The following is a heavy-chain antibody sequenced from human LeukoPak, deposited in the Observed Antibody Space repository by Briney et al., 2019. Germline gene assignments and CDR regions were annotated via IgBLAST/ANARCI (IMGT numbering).Heavy chain of an antibody. V-gene: IGHV3-23*01. CDR3: ARATTAMVAGDAFDI. CDR2: ISGSGGST. D-gene: IGHD5-18*01. J-gene: IGHJ3*02. CDR1: GFTFSSYA. Sequence: PGGSLRLSCAASGFTFSSYAMSWVRQAPGKGLEWVSAISGSGGSTYCADSVKGRFTISRDNSKNTLYLQMNSLRAEDTAVYYCARATTAMVAGDAFDIWGQGTMVTVSS.